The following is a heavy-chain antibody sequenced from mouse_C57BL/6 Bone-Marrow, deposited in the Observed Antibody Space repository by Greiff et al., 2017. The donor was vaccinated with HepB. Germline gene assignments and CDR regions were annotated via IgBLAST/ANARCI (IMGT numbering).Heavy chain of an antibody. CDR3: ARERAGYYDNYFDY. D-gene: IGHD2-4*01. CDR2: IYPGSGST. Sequence: VQLQQPGAELVKPGASVKMSCKASGYTFTSYWITWVKQRPGQGLEWIGVIYPGSGSTNYNEKFKSKATLTVDTSSSTAYMQLSSLTSEDSAVYYCARERAGYYDNYFDYWGQGTTLTVSS. CDR1: GYTFTSYW. J-gene: IGHJ2*01. V-gene: IGHV1-55*01.